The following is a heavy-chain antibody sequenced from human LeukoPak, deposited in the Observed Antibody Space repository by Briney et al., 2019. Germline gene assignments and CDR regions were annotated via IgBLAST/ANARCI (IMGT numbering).Heavy chain of an antibody. V-gene: IGHV5-51*01. CDR2: IYPGDSDT. Sequence: PGESLKISCKGSGYSFTNYWIGWVRQMPGKGLEWMGIIYPGDSDTRYSPSFQGQVTISADKSIGTAYLQWGSLKASDTAMYYCARRADSSAYYTYWGQGTLVTVSS. CDR1: GYSFTNYW. D-gene: IGHD3-22*01. CDR3: ARRADSSAYYTY. J-gene: IGHJ4*02.